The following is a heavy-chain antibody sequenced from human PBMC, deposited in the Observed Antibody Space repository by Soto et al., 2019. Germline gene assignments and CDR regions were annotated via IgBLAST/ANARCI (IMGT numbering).Heavy chain of an antibody. CDR1: GYTFTSYG. CDR3: AREPMTTVTTNWFDP. CDR2: ISAYNGNT. D-gene: IGHD4-4*01. Sequence: QVQLVQSGAEVKKPGASVKVSCKASGYTFTSYGIIWVRQAPGQGLEWMGWISAYNGNTNYAQKLQGRVTMTTDTSTSTAYMELRSLRSDDTAVYYCAREPMTTVTTNWFDPWGQGTLVTVSS. J-gene: IGHJ5*02. V-gene: IGHV1-18*01.